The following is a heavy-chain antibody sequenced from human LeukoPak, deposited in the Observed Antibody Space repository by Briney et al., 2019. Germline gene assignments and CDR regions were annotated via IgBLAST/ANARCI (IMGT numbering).Heavy chain of an antibody. Sequence: GGTLRLSCAASGFTFSSFGMNWVRQAPGKGLEWVSVIYSGGSTYYADSVKGRFTISRDNSKNTLYLQMNSLRAEDTAVYYCARDPGRGYYDSSGYLVWGQGTLVTVSS. CDR3: ARDPGRGYYDSSGYLV. CDR1: GFTFSSFG. D-gene: IGHD3-22*01. CDR2: IYSGGST. V-gene: IGHV3-66*01. J-gene: IGHJ4*02.